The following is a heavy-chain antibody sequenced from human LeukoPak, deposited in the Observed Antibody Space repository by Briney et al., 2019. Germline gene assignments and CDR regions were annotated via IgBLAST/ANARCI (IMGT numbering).Heavy chain of an antibody. CDR3: AKFLPTHIVVANYYFDY. CDR1: GFTFTSYA. D-gene: IGHD2-21*01. CDR2: ISGSGGST. Sequence: RGGSLRLSCAASGFTFTSYAMSWVRQAPGQGMKWVSAISGSGGSTYYTDSVKGRFTISRDNSKNTLYLQMNSLRAEDTAVYYCAKFLPTHIVVANYYFDYWGQGTLVTVSS. V-gene: IGHV3-23*01. J-gene: IGHJ4*02.